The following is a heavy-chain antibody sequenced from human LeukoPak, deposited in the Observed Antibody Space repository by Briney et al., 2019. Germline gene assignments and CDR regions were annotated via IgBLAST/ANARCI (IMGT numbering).Heavy chain of an antibody. CDR3: ARDGYCSGGSCYWSDAFDI. V-gene: IGHV4-39*07. Sequence: SETLSLTCTVSGDSISSSNYFWGWIRQPPGKGLEWIGSIYYSGTTYYNPSLKSRVTISVDTSKNQFSLKLSSVTAADTAVYYCARDGYCSGGSCYWSDAFDIWGQGTMVTVSS. J-gene: IGHJ3*02. CDR2: IYYSGTT. CDR1: GDSISSSNYF. D-gene: IGHD2-15*01.